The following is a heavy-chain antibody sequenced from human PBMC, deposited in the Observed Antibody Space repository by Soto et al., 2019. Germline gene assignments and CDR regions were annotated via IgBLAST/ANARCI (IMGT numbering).Heavy chain of an antibody. Sequence: ASVKVSCKASGYTFTSYGISWVRQAPGQGLEWMGWISAYNGNTNYAQKLQGRVTMTTDTSTSTAYMELRSLRSEDTAVYYCARGGYYYDSSGYCFDYWGQGTLVTGFS. CDR1: GYTFTSYG. D-gene: IGHD3-22*01. CDR3: ARGGYYYDSSGYCFDY. CDR2: ISAYNGNT. V-gene: IGHV1-18*04. J-gene: IGHJ4*02.